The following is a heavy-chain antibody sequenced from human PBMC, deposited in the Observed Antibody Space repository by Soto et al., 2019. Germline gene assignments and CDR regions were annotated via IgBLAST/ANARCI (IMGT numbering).Heavy chain of an antibody. CDR1: GFDFGDYY. D-gene: IGHD6-13*01. V-gene: IGHV3-11*01. CDR2: IDRDDGTT. J-gene: IGHJ4*02. Sequence: QVQLVESGGGLVKPGGSLRLSCTASGFDFGDYYMSWIRQAPGKGLEWVSYIDRDDGTTYYTDSVKGRFTISRDNAKNSLYLQMNSLRVEDTALYYCVRPYYSSSWFPFDRWGQGTLVTVSS. CDR3: VRPYYSSSWFPFDR.